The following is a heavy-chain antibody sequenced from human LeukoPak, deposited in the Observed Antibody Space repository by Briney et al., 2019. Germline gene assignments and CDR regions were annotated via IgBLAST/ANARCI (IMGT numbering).Heavy chain of an antibody. CDR1: GGSISSSSYY. CDR2: IYYSGST. D-gene: IGHD5-18*01. CDR3: ARHSTPLWLYFDY. V-gene: IGHV4-39*01. Sequence: KPSETLSLTCTVSGGSISSSSYYWGWIRQPPGKGLEWIGSIYYSGSTYYNPSLKSRVTISVDTSKNQFSLKLSSVTAADTAVYYCARHSTPLWLYFDYWGQGTLVTVSS. J-gene: IGHJ4*02.